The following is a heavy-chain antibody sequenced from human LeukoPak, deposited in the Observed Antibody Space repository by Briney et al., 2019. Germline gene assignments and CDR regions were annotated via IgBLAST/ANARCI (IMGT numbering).Heavy chain of an antibody. Sequence: ASVKVSCKASGGTFSRYAINWVRQAPGQGLEWMGGIIPIFGTANYAQKFQGRVTITADESTSTAYMELSSLRSEDTAVYYRATTGITGTTWFDPWGQGTLVTVSS. V-gene: IGHV1-69*13. J-gene: IGHJ5*02. CDR2: IIPIFGTA. CDR1: GGTFSRYA. D-gene: IGHD1-7*01. CDR3: ATTGITGTTWFDP.